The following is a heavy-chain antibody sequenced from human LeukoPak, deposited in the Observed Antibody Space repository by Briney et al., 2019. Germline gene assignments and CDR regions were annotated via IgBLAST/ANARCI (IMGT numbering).Heavy chain of an antibody. CDR2: MNPNSGNT. D-gene: IGHD1-26*01. V-gene: IGHV1-8*03. J-gene: IGHJ4*02. Sequence: ASVKVSCKASGYTFTSYDINWVRQATGQGLEWMGWMNPNSGNTGYAQKFQGRATITRNTSISTAYMELSSLRSEDTAVYYCARAGVGATTLYYFDYWGQGTLVTVSS. CDR1: GYTFTSYD. CDR3: ARAGVGATTLYYFDY.